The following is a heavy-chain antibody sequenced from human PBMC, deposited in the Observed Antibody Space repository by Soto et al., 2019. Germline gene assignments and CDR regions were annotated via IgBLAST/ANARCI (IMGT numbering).Heavy chain of an antibody. Sequence: QVQLVQSGAEVKKPGASVKVSCKASGYTFRSYDINWVRQATGQGLEWVGWMNPNSGNTGYAQKFQGRITMTRNTYRTTAYMELSSLRSEDTAMYYCARAYSSTWYEEGYWGQGTLVTVSS. CDR2: MNPNSGNT. J-gene: IGHJ4*02. CDR3: ARAYSSTWYEEGY. CDR1: GYTFRSYD. D-gene: IGHD6-13*01. V-gene: IGHV1-8*01.